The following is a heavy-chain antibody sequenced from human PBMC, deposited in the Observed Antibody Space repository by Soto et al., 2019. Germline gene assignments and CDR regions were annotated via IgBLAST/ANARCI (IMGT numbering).Heavy chain of an antibody. CDR1: GFPFSSYG. CDR2: ISYDGTNQ. CDR3: AGGQYYFDY. V-gene: IGHV3-30*03. D-gene: IGHD2-15*01. J-gene: IGHJ4*02. Sequence: QVQLVESGGGVVQPGRSLRLSCAASGFPFSSYGMHWVRQAPGKGLDWVALISYDGTNQYYADSVKGRFTVSRDNSKNTLSLQMSSLRAEDTAVYYCAGGQYYFDYCGQGTLVSVSS.